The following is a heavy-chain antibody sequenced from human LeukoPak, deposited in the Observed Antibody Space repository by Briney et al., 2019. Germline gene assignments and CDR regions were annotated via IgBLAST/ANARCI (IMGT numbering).Heavy chain of an antibody. V-gene: IGHV3-23*01. CDR1: GLNFCTYG. J-gene: IGHJ3*01. Sequence: PGGSLRLSCEASGLNFCTYGMNWVGQAPGKGPGGASCIISFGDLTSYAASVTGRFSITRDNPKSTGSLQMSSLRAEDTALYYCVRDLHWCGFDVWGQGTMVTVSS. CDR2: IISFGDLT. D-gene: IGHD2-8*02. CDR3: VRDLHWCGFDV.